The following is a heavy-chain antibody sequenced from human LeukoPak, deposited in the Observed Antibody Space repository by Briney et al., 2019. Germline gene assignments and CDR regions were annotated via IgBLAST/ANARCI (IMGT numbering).Heavy chain of an antibody. J-gene: IGHJ4*02. V-gene: IGHV4-31*03. D-gene: IGHD5-18*01. CDR2: IYYSGST. CDR1: GGSISSGGYY. Sequence: SETLSLTCTVSGGSISSGGYYWSWIRQHPGKGLEWIGYIYYSGSTYYNPSLKSRVTISVDTSNNQSSLKLSSVTAADTAVYYCARVGYSYGFDYWGQGTLVTVSS. CDR3: ARVGYSYGFDY.